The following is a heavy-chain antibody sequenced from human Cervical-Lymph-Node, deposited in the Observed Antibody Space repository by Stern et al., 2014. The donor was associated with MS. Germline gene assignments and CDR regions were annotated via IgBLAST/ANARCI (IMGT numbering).Heavy chain of an antibody. D-gene: IGHD2/OR15-2a*01. CDR3: ARAGLYDY. Sequence: QLQLQESGPGLVKPSGTLSLTCTVSGGSIDGSDWWSWVRQPPGKGLEWIGEIYHSGSTNYNPSLQSRVSISVDKSKNQFSLNLSSVTAADSAVYYCARAGLYDYWGQGTLVTVSS. CDR2: IYHSGST. V-gene: IGHV4-4*02. CDR1: GGSIDGSDW. J-gene: IGHJ4*02.